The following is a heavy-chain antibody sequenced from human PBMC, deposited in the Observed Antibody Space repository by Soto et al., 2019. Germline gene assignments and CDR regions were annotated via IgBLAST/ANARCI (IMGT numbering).Heavy chain of an antibody. CDR3: ERHRARNWFDP. J-gene: IGHJ5*02. Sequence: PSETLSLTCIVSGGSISSSSYYWGWIRQPPGKGLEWIGSIYYSGSTYYNPSLKSRVTISVDTSKNQFSLKLSSVTAADTAVFYCERHRARNWFDPWGRGTLLTVSS. D-gene: IGHD6-6*01. V-gene: IGHV4-39*01. CDR2: IYYSGST. CDR1: GGSISSSSYY.